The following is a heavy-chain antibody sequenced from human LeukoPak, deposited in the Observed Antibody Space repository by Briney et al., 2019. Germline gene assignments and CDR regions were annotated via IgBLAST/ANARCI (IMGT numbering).Heavy chain of an antibody. CDR1: GYSFTSYW. Sequence: PGESLKISCKGSGYSFTSYWIGWVRQMPGKGLEWMGIIYPGDSNPKYSPSFQGQVTISADRSISTAYLQWSGLKASDSAMYYCARQDYYDRSVYYFDYWGQGTLVTVSS. D-gene: IGHD3-22*01. CDR3: ARQDYYDRSVYYFDY. V-gene: IGHV5-51*01. CDR2: IYPGDSNP. J-gene: IGHJ4*02.